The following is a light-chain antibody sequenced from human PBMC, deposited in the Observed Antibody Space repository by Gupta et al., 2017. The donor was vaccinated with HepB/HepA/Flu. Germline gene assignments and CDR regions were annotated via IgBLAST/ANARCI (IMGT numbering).Light chain of an antibody. Sequence: DIQLTQSPSFLSASVGDRVTITCRASQGISSYLAWYQQKPGKAPKLLIYAASTLQSGVPSRFSGSGSGTEFTLTISSLQPEDFATYYCQQLNSYLCSCGQGTKLEIK. CDR2: AAS. J-gene: IGKJ2*04. CDR1: QGISSY. CDR3: QQLNSYLCS. V-gene: IGKV1-9*01.